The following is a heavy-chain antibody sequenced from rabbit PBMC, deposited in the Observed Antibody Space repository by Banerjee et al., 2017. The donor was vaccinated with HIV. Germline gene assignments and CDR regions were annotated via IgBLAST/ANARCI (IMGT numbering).Heavy chain of an antibody. CDR3: ARGVSSGGRYIPSFIL. CDR2: IDTGSGTT. Sequence: QSLEESGGDLVKPGASLTLTCTASGFDFSRNAVCWVRQAPGKGLEWIGCIDTGSGTTYYASWAKGRFTISKTSTTVTLQMTSLTAADTATYFCARGVSSGGRYIPSFILWGPGTLVTVS. CDR1: GFDFSRNA. J-gene: IGHJ4*01. V-gene: IGHV1S40*01. D-gene: IGHD1-1*01.